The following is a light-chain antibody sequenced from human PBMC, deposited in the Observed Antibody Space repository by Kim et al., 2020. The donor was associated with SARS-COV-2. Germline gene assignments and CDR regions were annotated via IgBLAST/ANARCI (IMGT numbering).Light chain of an antibody. CDR2: QDS. Sequence: SYELTQPPSVSVSPGQTASITRSGDKLGDKYACWYQQKPGESPVLVNYQDSKRPSGIPVRFPGSNSGNTATLTIGGTQAMDGADYFCQAWDSSTVVLGGGTQLTVL. V-gene: IGLV3-1*01. CDR1: KLGDKY. CDR3: QAWDSSTVV. J-gene: IGLJ2*01.